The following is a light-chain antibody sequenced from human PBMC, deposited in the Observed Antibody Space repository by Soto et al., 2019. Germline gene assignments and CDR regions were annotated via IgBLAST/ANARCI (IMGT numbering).Light chain of an antibody. J-gene: IGKJ1*01. V-gene: IGKV1-5*03. CDR3: QQYVTYSPWA. Sequence: DIQMTQSPSTLSASVGDRVTITCRASQSISSWLAWFQQKPGKAPKLLIYKASSLGSGVPLRFSGSGSGTEFTLTISSLQPDDFATYYCQQYVTYSPWAFGQGTKVEIK. CDR1: QSISSW. CDR2: KAS.